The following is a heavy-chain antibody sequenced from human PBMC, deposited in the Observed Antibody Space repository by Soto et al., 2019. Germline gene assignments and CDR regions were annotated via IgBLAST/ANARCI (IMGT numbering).Heavy chain of an antibody. Sequence: GASVKVSCKASGGTFSSYAISWVRQAPGQGLEWMGGIIPIFGTANYAQKFQGRVTITADESTSTAYMELSSLRSEDTAVYYCARVSYYYDSSGYPPELSYYYGMDVWGQGTTVTVSS. J-gene: IGHJ6*02. V-gene: IGHV1-69*13. CDR3: ARVSYYYDSSGYPPELSYYYGMDV. D-gene: IGHD3-22*01. CDR1: GGTFSSYA. CDR2: IIPIFGTA.